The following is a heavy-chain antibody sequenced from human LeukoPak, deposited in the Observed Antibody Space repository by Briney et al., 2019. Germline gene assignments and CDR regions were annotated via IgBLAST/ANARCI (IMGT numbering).Heavy chain of an antibody. D-gene: IGHD1-26*01. Sequence: GGSLRLSCAASGFTFSSYSMNWVRQAPGKGLEWVSYISSSSSTIYYADSVKGRFTISRDSAKNSLYLQMNSLRAEDTAVYYCARGLFIVGASIGDYWGQGTLVTASS. CDR3: ARGLFIVGASIGDY. V-gene: IGHV3-48*04. J-gene: IGHJ4*02. CDR1: GFTFSSYS. CDR2: ISSSSSTI.